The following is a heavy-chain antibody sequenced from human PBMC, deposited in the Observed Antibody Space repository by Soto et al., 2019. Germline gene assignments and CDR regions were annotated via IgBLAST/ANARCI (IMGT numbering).Heavy chain of an antibody. Sequence: GGSLRLSCAASGFTFSSYGMHWVRQAPGKGLEWVAVIWYDGSNKYYADSVKGRFTISRDNSKNTLYLQMNSLRAEDTAVYYCARDSYYGSGSEYMDVWGKGTTVTVSS. D-gene: IGHD3-10*01. CDR3: ARDSYYGSGSEYMDV. CDR2: IWYDGSNK. V-gene: IGHV3-33*01. J-gene: IGHJ6*03. CDR1: GFTFSSYG.